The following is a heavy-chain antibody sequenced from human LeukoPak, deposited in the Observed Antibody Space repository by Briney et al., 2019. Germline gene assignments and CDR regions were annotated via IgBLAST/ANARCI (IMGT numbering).Heavy chain of an antibody. CDR1: GYTLTSYG. V-gene: IGHV1-18*01. Sequence: GASVKVSCKASGYTLTSYGISWVRQAPGQGLEWMRWISAYNGNTNYAQKLQGRVTMTTDTSTSTAYMELRSLRSEDTAVYYCARGSVGGWWPNYYYHYMDVWGKGTTVTVSS. CDR3: ARGSVGGWWPNYYYHYMDV. J-gene: IGHJ6*03. D-gene: IGHD2-15*01. CDR2: ISAYNGNT.